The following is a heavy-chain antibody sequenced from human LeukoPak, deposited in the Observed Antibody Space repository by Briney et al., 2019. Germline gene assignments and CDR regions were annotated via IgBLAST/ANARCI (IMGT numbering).Heavy chain of an antibody. CDR3: ARENYGFGELLHNYYYYYMDV. CDR1: GFTFSNYW. CDR2: IYYSGST. J-gene: IGHJ6*03. D-gene: IGHD3-10*01. Sequence: PGGSLRLSCAASGFTFSNYWMHWVRQVPGKGLEWIGSIYYSGSTYSNPSLQSRVTISVDTSKNQFSLKLSSVTAADTAVYYCARENYGFGELLHNYYYYYMDVWGKGTTVTISS. V-gene: IGHV4-39*07.